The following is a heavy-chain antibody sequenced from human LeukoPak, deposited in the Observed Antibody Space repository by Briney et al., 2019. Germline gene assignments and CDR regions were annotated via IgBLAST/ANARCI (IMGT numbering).Heavy chain of an antibody. CDR3: ARERVTQRAFDI. J-gene: IGHJ3*02. CDR2: IYYSGST. Sequence: PSQTLSLTCTVSGGSISSGDYYWSWIRQPPGKGLEWIGYIYYSGSTYYNPSLKSRVTISVDTSKNQFSLKLSSVTAADTAVYYCARERVTQRAFDIWGQGTMVTVSS. D-gene: IGHD2-21*02. V-gene: IGHV4-30-4*08. CDR1: GGSISSGDYY.